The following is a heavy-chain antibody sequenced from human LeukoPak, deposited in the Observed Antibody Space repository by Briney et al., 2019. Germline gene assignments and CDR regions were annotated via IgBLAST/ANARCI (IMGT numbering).Heavy chain of an antibody. CDR3: AREWKYFDY. Sequence: GGSLRLSCAASGFIVSNNYMSWVRQAPGKGLEWVSVIYSGGTTYYADSVKGRFTMSRDKSKNTLYLQMNSLRAEDRAVYYCAREWKYFDYWGQGTLVTVSS. J-gene: IGHJ4*02. V-gene: IGHV3-53*01. D-gene: IGHD5-12*01. CDR1: GFIVSNNY. CDR2: IYSGGTT.